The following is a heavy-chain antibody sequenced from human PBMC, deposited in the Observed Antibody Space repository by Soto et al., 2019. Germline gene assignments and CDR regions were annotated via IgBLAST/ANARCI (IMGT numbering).Heavy chain of an antibody. V-gene: IGHV3-9*01. D-gene: IGHD3-16*01. CDR1: GFTFDDYA. CDR3: ANDIRHVYDSATRCDY. CDR2: ISWKSGST. J-gene: IGHJ4*02. Sequence: EVQLVESGGGLVQPGRSLRLSCAASGFTFDDYAMHWVRQAPGKGLEWVSGISWKSGSTGYADSVRGRFTISRDNAKNSLYLQMSSLTAEETALYYCANDIRHVYDSATRCDYWGQGTLVTVSS.